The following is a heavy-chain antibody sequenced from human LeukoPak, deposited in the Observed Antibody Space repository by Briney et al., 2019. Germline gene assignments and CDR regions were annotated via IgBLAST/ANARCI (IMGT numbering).Heavy chain of an antibody. V-gene: IGHV3-7*01. J-gene: IGHJ5*02. D-gene: IGHD2-2*01. CDR1: GFTFSSYW. Sequence: GGSLRLSCAASGFTFSSYWMSWVRQAPGKGLEGGANIKQDGSEKYYVDSVKGRFTISRDNAKNSLYLQMNSLRAEDTAVYYCARDDCSSISCYHNWFDPWGQGTLVTVSS. CDR3: ARDDCSSISCYHNWFDP. CDR2: IKQDGSEK.